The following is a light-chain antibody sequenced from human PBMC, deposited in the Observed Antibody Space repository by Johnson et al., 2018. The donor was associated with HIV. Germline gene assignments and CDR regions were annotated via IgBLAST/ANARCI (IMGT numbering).Light chain of an antibody. CDR3: GTWDSSLSVNYV. J-gene: IGLJ1*01. Sequence: QSVLTQPPSVSAAPGQKVTISCSGSSSNIGNNYVSWYQQLPGTAPKLLIYENNKRPSGIPDRFSGSKSGTSATLGITGLQTGDEADYYCGTWDSSLSVNYVFVTGTKVPVL. CDR1: SSNIGNNY. V-gene: IGLV1-51*02. CDR2: ENN.